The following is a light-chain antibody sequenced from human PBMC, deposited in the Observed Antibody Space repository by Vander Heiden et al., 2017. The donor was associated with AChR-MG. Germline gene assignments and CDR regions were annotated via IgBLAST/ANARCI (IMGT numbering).Light chain of an antibody. V-gene: IGLV1-40*01. CDR2: GNS. CDR3: QSYDSSLSVVV. J-gene: IGLJ2*01. CDR1: RSNIGATYD. Sequence: QSVLTQPPSVSGAPGQRVTISCTGRRSNIGATYDVHWYQQVPGTAPKLLIDGNSNRPSGVPDRFSGSKSGTSASLAITGLQAEDEADYYCQSYDSSLSVVVFGGGTKLTVL.